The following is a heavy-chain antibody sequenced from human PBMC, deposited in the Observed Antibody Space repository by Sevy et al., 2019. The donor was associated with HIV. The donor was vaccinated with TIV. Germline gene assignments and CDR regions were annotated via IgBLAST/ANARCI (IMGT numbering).Heavy chain of an antibody. CDR1: GFTFASYD. J-gene: IGHJ6*02. D-gene: IGHD6-19*01. Sequence: ASVKVSCKASGFTFASYDIYWVRQATGQGLEWMGWMNTNTGNTGFAQKFQGRVTMTRNTSITPAYMVLSNLRSEDTAVNYGAWVGGWYLRYGMDVWGQGTTVTVSS. CDR3: AWVGGWYLRYGMDV. V-gene: IGHV1-8*02. CDR2: MNTNTGNT.